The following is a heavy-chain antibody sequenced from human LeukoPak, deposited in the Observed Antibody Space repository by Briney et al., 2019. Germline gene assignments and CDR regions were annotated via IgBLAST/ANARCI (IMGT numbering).Heavy chain of an antibody. V-gene: IGHV4-59*01. CDR3: ARAELEYCSGGSCYVDYFDY. D-gene: IGHD2-15*01. CDR1: GGSISSYY. J-gene: IGHJ4*02. Sequence: SETLSLTCTVSGGSISSYYWSWIRQPPGKGLEWIGYIYYSGSTNYNPSLKSRVTISVDTSKNQFSLKLSSVTAADTAVYYCARAELEYCSGGSCYVDYFDYRGQGTLFTVSS. CDR2: IYYSGST.